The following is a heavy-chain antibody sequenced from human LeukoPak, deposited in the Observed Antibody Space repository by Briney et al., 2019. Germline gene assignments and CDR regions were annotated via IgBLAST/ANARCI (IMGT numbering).Heavy chain of an antibody. CDR3: ASASPYYGMDV. CDR1: GFPFSSYW. Sequence: PGGSLRLSCAASGFPFSSYWMHWVRQVPGKGLLWVSRINSDGSATIYAHSVRGRFTISRDNAKNTLYLQMSRLRVEDTAVYHCASASPYYGMDVWGQGTTVTVSS. J-gene: IGHJ6*02. V-gene: IGHV3-74*01. CDR2: INSDGSAT.